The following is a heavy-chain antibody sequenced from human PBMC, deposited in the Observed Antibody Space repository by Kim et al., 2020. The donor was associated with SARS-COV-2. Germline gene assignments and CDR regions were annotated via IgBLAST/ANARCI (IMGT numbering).Heavy chain of an antibody. J-gene: IGHJ2*01. CDR1: GYSFTSYW. Sequence: GESLKISCKGSGYSFTSYWIGWVRQMPGKGLEWMGIIYPGDSDTRYSPSFQGQVTISADKSISTAYLQWSSLKASDTAMYYCARLTGSSGWYRLTSRYWYFDLWGRGTLLTVSS. D-gene: IGHD6-19*01. CDR3: ARLTGSSGWYRLTSRYWYFDL. V-gene: IGHV5-51*01. CDR2: IYPGDSDT.